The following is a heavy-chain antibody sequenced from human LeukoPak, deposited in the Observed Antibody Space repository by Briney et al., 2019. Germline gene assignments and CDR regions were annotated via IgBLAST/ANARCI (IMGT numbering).Heavy chain of an antibody. D-gene: IGHD3-22*01. V-gene: IGHV3-30-3*01. CDR2: ISYDGSNK. CDR3: ARDRRYYDSSGYPW. CDR1: GFTFSSYA. Sequence: GGSPRLSCAASGFTFSSYAMHWVRQAPGKGLEWVAVISYDGSNKYYADSVKGRFTISRDNSKNTLYLQMNSLRAEDTAVYYCARDRRYYDSSGYPWWGQGTLVTVSS. J-gene: IGHJ4*02.